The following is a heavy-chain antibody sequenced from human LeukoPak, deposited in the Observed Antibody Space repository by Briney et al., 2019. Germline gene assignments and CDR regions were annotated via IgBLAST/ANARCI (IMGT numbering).Heavy chain of an antibody. CDR1: GGSFSGYY. J-gene: IGHJ6*02. Sequence: SETLSLTCAVYGGSFSGYYWSWIRQPPGKGLEWIGDINHSGSTNYNPSLKSRVTISVDTSKNQFSLKLSSVTAADTAVYYCASGYDPRPYYYYGMDVWGQGTTVTVSS. CDR3: ASGYDPRPYYYYGMDV. CDR2: INHSGST. V-gene: IGHV4-34*01. D-gene: IGHD5-12*01.